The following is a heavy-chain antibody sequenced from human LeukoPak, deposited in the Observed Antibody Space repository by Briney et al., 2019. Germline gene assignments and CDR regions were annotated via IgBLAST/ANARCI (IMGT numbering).Heavy chain of an antibody. Sequence: VGSLRLSCAASGFTFSSYSMNWVRQAPGEGLEWVSSVSSSSSYIYYADSVKGRFTISRDNAQNSLYLQMNTLRAEDTAVYYCAQDRAWIEFYFWGQGTLVTVSS. V-gene: IGHV3-21*04. CDR2: VSSSSSYI. CDR3: AQDRAWIEFYF. D-gene: IGHD5-12*01. J-gene: IGHJ4*02. CDR1: GFTFSSYS.